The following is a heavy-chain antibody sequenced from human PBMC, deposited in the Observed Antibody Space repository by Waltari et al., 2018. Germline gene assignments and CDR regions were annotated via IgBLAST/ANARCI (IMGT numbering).Heavy chain of an antibody. Sequence: QVQLVESGGGVVQPGGSLRLSCAASGFTFSSYGMHWVRQAPGKGLEWVAFIRYDGSNKYYADSVKGRFTISRDNSKNTLYLQMNSLRAEDTAVYYCAKGVSYAYYYMDVWGKGTTVTVSS. CDR2: IRYDGSNK. CDR3: AKGVSYAYYYMDV. CDR1: GFTFSSYG. D-gene: IGHD2-2*01. J-gene: IGHJ6*03. V-gene: IGHV3-30*02.